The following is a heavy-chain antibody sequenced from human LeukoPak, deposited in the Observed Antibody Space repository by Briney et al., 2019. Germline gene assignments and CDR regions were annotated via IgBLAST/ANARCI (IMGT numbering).Heavy chain of an antibody. CDR1: GYTFTGYY. D-gene: IGHD3-3*01. J-gene: IGHJ4*02. V-gene: IGHV1-2*02. Sequence: ASVKVSCKASGYTFTGYYVYWVRQAPGQGLEWMGWINPNSGGTNYAQKFQGRVTMTRDTSISTAYMELSRLRSDDTAVYYCASTYYDFWSGHGGLDYWGQGTLVTVSS. CDR2: INPNSGGT. CDR3: ASTYYDFWSGHGGLDY.